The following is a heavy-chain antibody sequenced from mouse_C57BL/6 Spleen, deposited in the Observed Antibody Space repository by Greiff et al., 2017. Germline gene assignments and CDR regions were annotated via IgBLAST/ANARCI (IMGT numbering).Heavy chain of an antibody. D-gene: IGHD2-3*01. J-gene: IGHJ4*01. CDR1: GYTFTDYY. V-gene: IGHV1-76*01. CDR2: IYPGSGNT. CDR3: ARWLYDGYYEGAMDY. Sequence: QVQLQQSGAELVRPGASVKLSCKASGYTFTDYYINWVKQRPGQGLEWIARIYPGSGNTYYNEKFKGKATLTAEKSSSTAYMQLSSLTSEDSAVYFCARWLYDGYYEGAMDYWGQGTSVTVSS.